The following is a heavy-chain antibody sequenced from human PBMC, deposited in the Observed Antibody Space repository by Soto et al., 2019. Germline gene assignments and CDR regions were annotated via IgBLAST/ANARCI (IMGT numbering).Heavy chain of an antibody. V-gene: IGHV4-31*03. CDR3: AREPLIGYCSGGSCREGWFDP. J-gene: IGHJ5*02. D-gene: IGHD2-15*01. CDR2: IYYSGGT. Sequence: SETLSLTCTVSGGSISSGGYYWSWIRQHPGKGLEWIGYIYYSGGTYYNPSLKSRVTISVDTSKNQFSLKLSSVTAADTAVYYCAREPLIGYCSGGSCREGWFDPWGQGTLVTV. CDR1: GGSISSGGYY.